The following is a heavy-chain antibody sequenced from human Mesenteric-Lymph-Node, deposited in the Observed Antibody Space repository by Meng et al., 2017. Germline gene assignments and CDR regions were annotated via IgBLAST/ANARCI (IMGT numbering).Heavy chain of an antibody. V-gene: IGHV4-59*08. J-gene: IGHJ4*02. D-gene: IGHD3-10*01. CDR3: ARVRVDWYYFDY. CDR2: IYYSGST. Sequence: ESLKISCAASGFTFSSYWMSWVRQAPGKGLEWIGYIYYSGSTDYNPSLKSRVTISVDTSKNQFSLKLSSVTAADTAVYYCARVRVDWYYFDYWGQGTLVTVSS. CDR1: GFTFSSYW.